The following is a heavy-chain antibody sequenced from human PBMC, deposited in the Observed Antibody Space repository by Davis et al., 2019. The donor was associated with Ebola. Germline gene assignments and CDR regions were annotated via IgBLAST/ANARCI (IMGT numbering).Heavy chain of an antibody. CDR3: ARDRIVVVVAATQAYYYYGMDV. V-gene: IGHV1-69*13. CDR1: GGTFSSYA. Sequence: AASVKVSCKASGGTFSSYAISWVRQAPGQGLEWMGGIIPIFGTANYAQKFQGRVTITADESTSTAYMELSSLRSDDTAVYYCARDRIVVVVAATQAYYYYGMDVWGQGTTVTVSS. CDR2: IIPIFGTA. D-gene: IGHD2-15*01. J-gene: IGHJ6*02.